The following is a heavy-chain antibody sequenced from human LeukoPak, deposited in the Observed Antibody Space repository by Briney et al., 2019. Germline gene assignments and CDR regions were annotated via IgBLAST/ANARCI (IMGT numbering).Heavy chain of an antibody. Sequence: GGSLRPSCAASGFTFSSYAMHWIRQAPGKGLEYVPAISKNGDSTFHAISVKGRFTISRDNSKNTLYLQMGSLRPEDMAVYYCARMDYSDQFFQHWGQGSLVTVSS. D-gene: IGHD4-17*01. CDR3: ARMDYSDQFFQH. CDR1: GFTFSSYA. J-gene: IGHJ1*01. V-gene: IGHV3-64*01. CDR2: ISKNGDST.